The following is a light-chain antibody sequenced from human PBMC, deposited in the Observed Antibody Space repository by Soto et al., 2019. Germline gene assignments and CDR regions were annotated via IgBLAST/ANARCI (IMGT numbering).Light chain of an antibody. CDR3: QKDNSAPWT. V-gene: IGKV1-27*01. CDR2: VAS. CDR1: QGISNY. Sequence: DIQMTQSPSSLSASVGDRVTITCRASQGISNYLAWYQQQPGKVTTLLIYVASTLQSGDPSRVSGSGSVTDFTLTISSLQPEDVATYYDQKDNSAPWTFGQGTKVEIK. J-gene: IGKJ1*01.